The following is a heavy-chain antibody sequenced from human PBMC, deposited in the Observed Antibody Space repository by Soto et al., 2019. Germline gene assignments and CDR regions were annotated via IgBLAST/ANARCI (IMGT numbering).Heavy chain of an antibody. V-gene: IGHV5-10-1*01. CDR2: IDPSDSYT. CDR3: ARLKIWVRGVIEYYYGMDV. D-gene: IGHD3-10*01. J-gene: IGHJ6*02. Sequence: PGESLKISCKGSGYSFTSYWISWVRQMPGKGLEWMGRIDPSDSYTNYSPSFQGHVTISADKSISTAYLQWSSLKASDTAMYYCARLKIWVRGVIEYYYGMDVWGQGTTVTVSS. CDR1: GYSFTSYW.